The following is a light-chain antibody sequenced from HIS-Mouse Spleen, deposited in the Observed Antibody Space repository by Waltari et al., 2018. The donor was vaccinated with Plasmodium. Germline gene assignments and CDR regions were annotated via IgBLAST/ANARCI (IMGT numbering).Light chain of an antibody. CDR2: EDS. Sequence: SYELTQPPSVSVSPGQTARITCSGDALPKTYAYWYQQKSGQAPVLVIYEDSKQPSGIPERFSGSSSGTMATLTISGAQVEDEADYYCYSTDSSGNHRVFGGGTKLTVL. CDR3: YSTDSSGNHRV. J-gene: IGLJ3*02. V-gene: IGLV3-10*01. CDR1: ALPKTY.